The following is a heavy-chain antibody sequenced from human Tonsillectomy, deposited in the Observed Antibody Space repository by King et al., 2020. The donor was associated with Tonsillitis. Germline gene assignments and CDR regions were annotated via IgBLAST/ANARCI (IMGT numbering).Heavy chain of an antibody. Sequence: VQLVESGGGVVQPGRSLRLSCAASGFTFSSYGMHWVRQAPGKGLEWVAVISYDGSNKYYADSVKRRLTISRDNSKNTLYLQMNSMRAEDTAVYYCAIAGRGGLVDDGMDVWGQGTTVTVSS. V-gene: IGHV3-30*03. CDR1: GFTFSSYG. CDR2: ISYDGSNK. CDR3: AIAGRGGLVDDGMDV. J-gene: IGHJ6*02. D-gene: IGHD2-8*02.